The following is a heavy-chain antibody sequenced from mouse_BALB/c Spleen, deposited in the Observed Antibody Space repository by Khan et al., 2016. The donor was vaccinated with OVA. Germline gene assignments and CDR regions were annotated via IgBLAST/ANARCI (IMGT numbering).Heavy chain of an antibody. V-gene: IGHV2-4-1*01. CDR1: GFSLNTYG. CDR3: ARNSYRYDFTY. Sequence: QVQLKESGPGLVQPSQSLSITCTVSGFSLNTYGVHWVRQSPGKGLEWLGLIWSGGNTDYNAAFISRLSISKDNSKSKVFFKMNSLQADDTTIYYCARNSYRYDFTYWGQGTLVTVSA. J-gene: IGHJ3*01. CDR2: IWSGGNT. D-gene: IGHD2-14*01.